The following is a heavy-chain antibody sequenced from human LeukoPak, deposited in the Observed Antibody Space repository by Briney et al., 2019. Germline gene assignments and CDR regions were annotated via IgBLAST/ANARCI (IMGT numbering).Heavy chain of an antibody. J-gene: IGHJ4*02. V-gene: IGHV3-53*01. CDR3: ARVGTVGATRDPSDY. CDR1: GFTVSSNY. CDR2: IYSGGST. D-gene: IGHD1-26*01. Sequence: GGSLRLSCAASGFTVSSNYMSWVRQAPGKGLEWASVIYSGGSTYYADSVKGRFTISRDNSKNTLYLQMNSLRAEDTAVYYCARVGTVGATRDPSDYWGQGTLVTVSS.